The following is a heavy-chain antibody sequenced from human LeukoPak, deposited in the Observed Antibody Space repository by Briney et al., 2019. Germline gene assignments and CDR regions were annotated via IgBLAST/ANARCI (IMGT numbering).Heavy chain of an antibody. CDR2: IYYSGST. V-gene: IGHV4-39*07. CDR1: GGSISSSSYY. CDR3: ARGPRRITMIVVVRPWFDP. Sequence: SETLSLTCTVSGGSISSSSYYWGWIRQPPGKGLEWIGSIYYSGSTYYNPSLKSRVTISGDTSKNQFSLKLSSVTAADTAVYYCARGPRRITMIVVVRPWFDPWGQGTLVTVSS. J-gene: IGHJ5*02. D-gene: IGHD3-22*01.